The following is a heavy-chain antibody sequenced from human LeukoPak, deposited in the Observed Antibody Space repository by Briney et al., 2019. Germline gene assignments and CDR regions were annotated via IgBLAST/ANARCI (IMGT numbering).Heavy chain of an antibody. CDR1: GFTYSSYT. D-gene: IGHD5-24*01. CDR3: TTRLQNHFDY. Sequence: GGSLRLSCAPSGFTYSSYTMNCVRQALGQALQGLSTISDPHSGSETHYPDCPKRRFTISRDDPQNTLYLQMDSLRAEDTAVYYCTTRLQNHFDYWGQGTQVTVCS. CDR2: ISDPHSGSET. J-gene: IGHJ4*02. V-gene: IGHV3-23*01.